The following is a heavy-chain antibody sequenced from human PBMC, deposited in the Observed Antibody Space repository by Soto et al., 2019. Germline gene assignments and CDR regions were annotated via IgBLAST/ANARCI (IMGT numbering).Heavy chain of an antibody. J-gene: IGHJ6*02. CDR1: GGSISSYY. CDR3: ARLGGEDSAMPCNYYYYGKAF. CDR2: IYYSGST. D-gene: IGHD5-18*01. Sequence: PSETLSLTCTVSGGSISSYYWSWIRQPPGKGLEWIGYIYYSGSTNYNPSLKSRVTISVDKSKNQFSLRLSSVTAADTAVYYCARLGGEDSAMPCNYYYYGKAFWGQGTSDT. V-gene: IGHV4-59*08.